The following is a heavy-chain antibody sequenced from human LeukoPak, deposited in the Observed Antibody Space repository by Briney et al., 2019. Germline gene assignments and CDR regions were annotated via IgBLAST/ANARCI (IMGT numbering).Heavy chain of an antibody. Sequence: GSLRLSCAASGFTFSNYAMNWIRQPPGKGLEWIGEINHSGSTNYNPSLKSRVTISVDTSKNQFSLKLSSVTAADTAVYYCARGSKGVLWFGELFFFHPYFDYWGQGTLVTVSS. CDR3: ARGSKGVLWFGELFFFHPYFDY. CDR1: GFTFSNYA. V-gene: IGHV4-34*01. CDR2: INHSGST. D-gene: IGHD3-10*01. J-gene: IGHJ4*02.